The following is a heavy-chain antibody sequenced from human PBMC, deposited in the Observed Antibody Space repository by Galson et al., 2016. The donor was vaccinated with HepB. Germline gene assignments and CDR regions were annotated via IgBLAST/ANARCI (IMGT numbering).Heavy chain of an antibody. CDR2: IYWDDDK. D-gene: IGHD2-8*02. J-gene: IGHJ4*02. Sequence: PALVKPTQTLTLTCAFSGFSLSTSGEGVAWIRQPPGKALEWLALIYWDDDKRYGPSLKSRLTITKDASKNLVVLTMRNMDPVDTATYYCAHRPAGLVGTSAPDFDSGGQGILVTVSS. CDR1: GFSLSTSGEG. CDR3: AHRPAGLVGTSAPDFDS. V-gene: IGHV2-5*05.